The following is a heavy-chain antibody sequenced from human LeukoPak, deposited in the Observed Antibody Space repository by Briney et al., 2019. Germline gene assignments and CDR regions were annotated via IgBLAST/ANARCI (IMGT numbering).Heavy chain of an antibody. CDR3: ARDLLDSSGFSY. V-gene: IGHV3-9*01. Sequence: GGSLRLSCAASGFTFDDYAMHWVRQAPGKGLEWVSGISWNSGSIGYADSVKGRFTISRDNAKNSLYLQMNSLRAEDTAVYHCARDLLDSSGFSYWGQGTLVTVSS. CDR2: ISWNSGSI. J-gene: IGHJ4*02. CDR1: GFTFDDYA. D-gene: IGHD3-22*01.